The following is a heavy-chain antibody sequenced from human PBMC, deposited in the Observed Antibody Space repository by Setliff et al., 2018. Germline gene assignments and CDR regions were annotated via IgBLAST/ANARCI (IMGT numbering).Heavy chain of an antibody. CDR1: GGSFNSANYY. Sequence: PSETLSLTCTVSGGSFNSANYYWNWIRQPPGKGLEWIGFIFSSGTTSYNPSLMSRVFMSIDTSQNQVSLRLGSVTAADTAVYYCVRGANDILTTYALDIWGEGTMVTVSS. V-gene: IGHV4-30-4*08. J-gene: IGHJ3*02. CDR2: IFSSGTT. D-gene: IGHD3-9*01. CDR3: VRGANDILTTYALDI.